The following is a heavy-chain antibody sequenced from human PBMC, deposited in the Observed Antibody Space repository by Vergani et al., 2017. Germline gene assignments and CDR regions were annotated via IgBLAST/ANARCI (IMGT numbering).Heavy chain of an antibody. CDR2: ISYDGSNK. V-gene: IGHV3-30-3*01. J-gene: IGHJ4*02. D-gene: IGHD6-19*01. Sequence: QVQLVESGGGVVQPGRSLRLSCAASGFTFSSYAMHWVRQAPGKGLEWVAVISYDGSNKYYADSVKGRFTISRDNSKNTLYLQMNSLRAEDTAVYYCARAVAGFGREDYWGQGTLVTVSS. CDR1: GFTFSSYA. CDR3: ARAVAGFGREDY.